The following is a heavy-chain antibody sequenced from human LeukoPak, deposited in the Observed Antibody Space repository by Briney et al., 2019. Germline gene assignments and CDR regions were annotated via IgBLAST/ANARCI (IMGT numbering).Heavy chain of an antibody. CDR1: GFTFSDYY. CDR2: ISSSGSTI. J-gene: IGHJ4*02. Sequence: GGSLRLSCAASGFTFSDYYMSWIRQAPGKGLEWVSYISSSGSTIYYADSVKGRFTISRDNAKNSLYLQMNSLRAEDTAVYYCARDRNPLSIAAADPGYYSDYWGQGTLVTVSS. CDR3: ARDRNPLSIAAADPGYYSDY. V-gene: IGHV3-11*01. D-gene: IGHD6-13*01.